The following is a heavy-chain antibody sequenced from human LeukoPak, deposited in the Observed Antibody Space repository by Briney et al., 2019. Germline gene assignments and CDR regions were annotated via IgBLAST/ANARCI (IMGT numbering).Heavy chain of an antibody. V-gene: IGHV1-8*02. Sequence: GSSVKVSCKASGGTFSSYAISWVRQAPGQGLEWMGWMNPNSGNTGYAQKFQGRVTMTRNTSISTAYMELSSLRSEDTAVYYCARAPTYYDFWSGYYYYYYYGMDVWGQGTTVTVSS. D-gene: IGHD3-3*01. CDR2: MNPNSGNT. CDR3: ARAPTYYDFWSGYYYYYYYGMDV. J-gene: IGHJ6*02. CDR1: GGTFSSYA.